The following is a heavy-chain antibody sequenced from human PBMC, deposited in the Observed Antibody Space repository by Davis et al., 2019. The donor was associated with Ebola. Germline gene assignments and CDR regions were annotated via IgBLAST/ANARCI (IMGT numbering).Heavy chain of an antibody. Sequence: GESLKISCEASGFNFSNHHMDWVRQRPGRGLEWVSRISQDGGTTNYVDSVKGRFTISRDNAKNTVYLQMNSLRADDTAVYYCGGNFWGQGTLVIVSS. V-gene: IGHV3-74*01. J-gene: IGHJ4*02. CDR1: GFNFSNHH. CDR2: ISQDGGTT. CDR3: GGNF.